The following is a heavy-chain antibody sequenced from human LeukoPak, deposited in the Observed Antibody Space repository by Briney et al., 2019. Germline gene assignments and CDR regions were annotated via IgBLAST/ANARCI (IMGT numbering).Heavy chain of an antibody. V-gene: IGHV3-33*01. CDR3: ARDSLDDDYYDSRPLDH. Sequence: GGSLRLSCAASGFTFSSSGMHWVRQAPGKGLEWVALIWYDGSNEYYADSVKGRFTISRDNSKNTLYLRMNSLRVDDTAVYFCARDSLDDDYYDSRPLDHWGQGTLVSVSS. CDR2: IWYDGSNE. J-gene: IGHJ4*02. D-gene: IGHD3-22*01. CDR1: GFTFSSSG.